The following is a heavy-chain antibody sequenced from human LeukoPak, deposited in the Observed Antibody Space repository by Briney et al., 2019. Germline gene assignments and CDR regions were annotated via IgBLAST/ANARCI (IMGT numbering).Heavy chain of an antibody. CDR3: ARARDYDILTGYYHDY. CDR2: IYYSGST. D-gene: IGHD3-9*01. CDR1: GGSISSYY. J-gene: IGHJ4*02. V-gene: IGHV4-59*01. Sequence: SETLSLTCTVSGGSISSYYWSWIRQPPGQGLEWIGYIYYSGSTNYNPSLKRPVTISVDTSTHPLPLKLSSVTAADTAVYYCARARDYDILTGYYHDYWGQGTLVTVSS.